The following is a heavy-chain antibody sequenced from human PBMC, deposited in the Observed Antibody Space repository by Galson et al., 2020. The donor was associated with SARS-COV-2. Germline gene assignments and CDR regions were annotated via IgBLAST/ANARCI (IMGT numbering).Heavy chain of an antibody. D-gene: IGHD3-16*02. Sequence: SETLSLTCAVYGGSFSNIYWSWIRQPPGKGLEWIGEINHSGRNNYNPSLGSRVTISVDTSKMQFSLILSSVTAVDTAVYYCATGLGDAWELSAYWGQGALVTVSS. CDR1: GGSFSNIY. CDR3: ATGLGDAWELSAY. V-gene: IGHV4-34*01. J-gene: IGHJ4*02. CDR2: INHSGRN.